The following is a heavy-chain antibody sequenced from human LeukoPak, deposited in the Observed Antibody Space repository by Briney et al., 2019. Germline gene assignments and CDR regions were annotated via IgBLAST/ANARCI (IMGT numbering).Heavy chain of an antibody. V-gene: IGHV3-23*01. CDR2: ISGRSGST. CDR3: AKGLGYCSADRCYAADV. D-gene: IGHD2-15*01. Sequence: PGGSLRLSCAASGFTFSNYAMSWVRQAPGKGLEWVSVISGRSGSTYDADSEKGRFTISRDNSKNTLFLQMNTLRAEDTAVYYCAKGLGYCSADRCYAADVWGQGTTVTVSS. CDR1: GFTFSNYA. J-gene: IGHJ6*02.